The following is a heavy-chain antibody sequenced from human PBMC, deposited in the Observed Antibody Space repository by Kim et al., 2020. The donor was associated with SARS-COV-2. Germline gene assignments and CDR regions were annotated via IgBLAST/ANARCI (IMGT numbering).Heavy chain of an antibody. D-gene: IGHD3-22*01. CDR3: ARVPSYFDSGAYQYYFDY. CDR1: GFTVSSNY. CDR2: IYSGGNT. Sequence: GGSLRLSCAASGFTVSSNYMSWVRQAPGKGLEWVSVIYSGGNTYHADSVKGRFTISRDNSKNTLYLQMNSLRAEDTAIYYCARVPSYFDSGAYQYYFDYWGQGTLVTVSS. J-gene: IGHJ4*02. V-gene: IGHV3-66*01.